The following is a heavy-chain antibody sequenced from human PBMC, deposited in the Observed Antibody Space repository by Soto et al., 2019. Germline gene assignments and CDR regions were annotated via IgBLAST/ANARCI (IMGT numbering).Heavy chain of an antibody. Sequence: TSETLSLTCAVSGGSISSGGYSWSWIRQPPGKGLEWIGYIYHSGSTYYNPSLKSRVTISVDRSKNQFSLKLSSVTAADTAAYYCARERYDSSGYYFDYWGQGTLVTVSS. D-gene: IGHD3-22*01. CDR2: IYHSGST. V-gene: IGHV4-30-2*01. CDR3: ARERYDSSGYYFDY. CDR1: GGSISSGGYS. J-gene: IGHJ4*02.